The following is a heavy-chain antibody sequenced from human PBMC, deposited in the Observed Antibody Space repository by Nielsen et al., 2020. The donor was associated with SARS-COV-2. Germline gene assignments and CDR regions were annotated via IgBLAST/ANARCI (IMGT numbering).Heavy chain of an antibody. V-gene: IGHV3-11*01. D-gene: IGHD3-3*01. CDR3: AKFESRITIFENAFDI. CDR1: GFIFSDYY. CDR2: ISSDASTM. J-gene: IGHJ3*02. Sequence: GESLKISCAASGFIFSDYYMAWIRQSPGKGLEWVSYISSDASTMNYADSVEGRFTISRNMAKKSLYLQMDSLRAEDTAVYYCAKFESRITIFENAFDIWGQGTMVTVSS.